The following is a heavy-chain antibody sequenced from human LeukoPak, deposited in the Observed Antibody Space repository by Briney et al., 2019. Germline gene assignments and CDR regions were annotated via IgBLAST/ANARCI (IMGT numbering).Heavy chain of an antibody. CDR3: ARLPSVVVVEGLFDY. Sequence: GESLKISCKGSGYSFTTYWIGWVRQMPGKGLEWIGIIFPGDSDTTYSPSLQGQVTIPADKSINTAYLQWSSLRASDTAMYYCARLPSVVVVEGLFDYWGQGTLVTVSS. CDR2: IFPGDSDT. J-gene: IGHJ4*02. D-gene: IGHD2-15*01. CDR1: GYSFTTYW. V-gene: IGHV5-51*01.